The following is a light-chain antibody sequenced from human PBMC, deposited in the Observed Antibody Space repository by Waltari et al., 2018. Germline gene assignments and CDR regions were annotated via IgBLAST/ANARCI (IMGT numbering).Light chain of an antibody. CDR3: QQDYTTPYS. CDR2: AAS. CDR1: QGINKE. J-gene: IGKJ2*03. Sequence: DIQMTQSPSYLSASVGDRVTVTCRASQGINKELSWYQQKPGKAPTLLIYAASSLQTGVSSRFSGIRSCTDFTLTISSLHPEDVATYYCQQDYTTPYSFGQGTKVEIK. V-gene: IGKV1-27*01.